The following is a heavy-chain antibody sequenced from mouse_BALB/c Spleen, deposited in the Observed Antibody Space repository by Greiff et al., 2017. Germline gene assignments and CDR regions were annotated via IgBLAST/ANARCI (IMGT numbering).Heavy chain of an antibody. D-gene: IGHD1-2*01. V-gene: IGHV1S53*03. CDR3: NLKFITTFVSERGFDY. CDR1: GYTFTDHA. Sequence: QVQLQQSDTELVKPGASVKISCKASGYTFTDHAIHWVKQRPEQGLEWIGYISPGNGDIKYNEKFKGKATLTADKSSSTAYMQLNSLTSEDSALYVCNLKFITTFVSERGFDYWGQGTTLTVSA. CDR2: ISPGNGDI. J-gene: IGHJ2*01.